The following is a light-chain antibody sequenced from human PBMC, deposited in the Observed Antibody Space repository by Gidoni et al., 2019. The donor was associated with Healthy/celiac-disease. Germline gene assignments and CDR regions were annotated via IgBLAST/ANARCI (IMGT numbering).Light chain of an antibody. CDR2: LGS. CDR3: MQALHPPIT. CDR1: QSLLHSNGYNY. J-gene: IGKJ5*01. Sequence: EIVMTQSPLSLPVTPGEPASISCKSSQSLLHSNGYNYLDWYLQKPGQSPQLLISLGSIRASGVPDRFSGSGSGTDFTPNISRVAAEDVGVYYCMQALHPPITFGQGTRLEIK. V-gene: IGKV2-28*01.